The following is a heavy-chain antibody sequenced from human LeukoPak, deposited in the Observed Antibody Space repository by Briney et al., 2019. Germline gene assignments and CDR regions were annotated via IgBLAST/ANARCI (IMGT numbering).Heavy chain of an antibody. D-gene: IGHD1-26*01. V-gene: IGHV1-8*01. CDR3: ARVGGSYYKLSYYMDV. CDR1: GYTLTSYD. Sequence: ASVKVSCKASGYTLTSYDINWVRQATGQGLEWMGWMNPNSGNTGCAQKFQGRVTMTRNTSISTAYMELSSLRTEDTAVYYCARVGGSYYKLSYYMDVWGKGTTVTVSS. J-gene: IGHJ6*03. CDR2: MNPNSGNT.